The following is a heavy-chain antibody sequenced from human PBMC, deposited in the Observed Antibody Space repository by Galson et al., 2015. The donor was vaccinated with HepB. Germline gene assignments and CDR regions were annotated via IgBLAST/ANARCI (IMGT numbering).Heavy chain of an antibody. CDR1: GFTFSSYA. CDR2: ISGSGGST. V-gene: IGHV3-23*01. Sequence: SLRLSCAASGFTFSSYAMSWVRQAPGKGLEWVSAISGSGGSTYYADSVKGRFTISRDNSKNTLYLQMNSLRAEDTAVYYCAKQENVNVVVVAAAYFDYWGQGTLVTVSS. CDR3: AKQENVNVVVVAAAYFDY. D-gene: IGHD2-15*01. J-gene: IGHJ4*02.